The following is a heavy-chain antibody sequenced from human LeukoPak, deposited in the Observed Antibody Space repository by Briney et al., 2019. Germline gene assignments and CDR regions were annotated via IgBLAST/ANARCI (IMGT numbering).Heavy chain of an antibody. V-gene: IGHV4-39*01. Sequence: SETLSLTCSVSGGPISSSLYHWGWLRQPPGKGLEWIGNVFHSGNTYSSPSLQSRVAFSVDTSKNQFSLKLTSVTATDTAVYYCARQIVGTSWNYYYSYIDVWGKGTSVSVSS. J-gene: IGHJ6*03. D-gene: IGHD1-1*01. CDR2: VFHSGNT. CDR3: ARQIVGTSWNYYYSYIDV. CDR1: GGPISSSLYH.